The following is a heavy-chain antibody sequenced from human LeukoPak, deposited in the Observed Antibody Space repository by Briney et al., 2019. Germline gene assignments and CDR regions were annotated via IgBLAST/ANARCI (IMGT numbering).Heavy chain of an antibody. Sequence: PSETLSLTCTVSGGSISSSSYYWGWIRQPPGKGLEWVSSITSSSAYIYYADSVKGRFTISRDNAKNSLYLQMNSLRAEDTAVYYCARSLGYDYVWGSYRYTDGLDYWGQGTLVTVSS. CDR1: GGSISSSS. V-gene: IGHV3-21*01. J-gene: IGHJ4*02. D-gene: IGHD3-16*02. CDR2: ITSSSAYI. CDR3: ARSLGYDYVWGSYRYTDGLDY.